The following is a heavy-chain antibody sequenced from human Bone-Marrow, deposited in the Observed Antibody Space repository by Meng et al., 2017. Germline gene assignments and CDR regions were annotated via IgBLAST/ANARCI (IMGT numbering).Heavy chain of an antibody. V-gene: IGHV4-31*03. CDR1: AGSTSSGGYY. CDR2: MYYSGST. CDR3: ARQLYRLTGNDAFDI. Sequence: SDTLSLTCTVSAGSTSSGGYYWSWIRQPPGRGLEWIGYMYYSGSTYYNPSLKSRVTISVDTSTNHFSLKLSSVTAADTAVYYCARQLYRLTGNDAFDIWGQGTMVTVSS. D-gene: IGHD1-20*01. J-gene: IGHJ3*02.